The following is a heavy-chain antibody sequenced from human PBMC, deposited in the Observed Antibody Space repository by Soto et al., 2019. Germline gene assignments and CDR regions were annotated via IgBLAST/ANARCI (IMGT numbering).Heavy chain of an antibody. Sequence: GGSLRLSCLASGFTFTRYSMNWVRQAPGKGLEWVSSISSTTNYIYYADSMKGRFTVSRDNAKNSVYLEMNSLSAEDTAVYYCARESEDLTSNFDYWGQGTLVTVSS. CDR1: GFTFTRYS. J-gene: IGHJ4*02. CDR2: ISSTTNYI. CDR3: ARESEDLTSNFDY. V-gene: IGHV3-21*01.